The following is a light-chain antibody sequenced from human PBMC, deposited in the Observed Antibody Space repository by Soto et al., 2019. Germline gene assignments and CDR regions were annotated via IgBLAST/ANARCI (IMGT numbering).Light chain of an antibody. Sequence: DIVMTQTPLSLSVTPGQPASISCKSSQSLPHSDGKTYLDWYLQKTGQPPQLLIYEVSNLFSGRRHRISGGGSGTDFTLKISRVEAEDVGVYYGMQSLQLPWTFGQGTKVEIK. J-gene: IGKJ1*01. V-gene: IGKV2D-29*01. CDR2: EVS. CDR3: MQSLQLPWT. CDR1: QSLPHSDGKTY.